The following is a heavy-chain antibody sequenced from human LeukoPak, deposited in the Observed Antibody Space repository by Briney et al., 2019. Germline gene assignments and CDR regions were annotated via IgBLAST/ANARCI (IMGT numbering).Heavy chain of an antibody. CDR1: GFTFSDHH. CDR2: GPARNKPNSCST. V-gene: IGHV3-72*01. D-gene: IGHD6-19*01. J-gene: IGHJ4*02. Sequence: PGGSLRLSCEGSGFTFSDHHMDWVRQAPGMGLEGVGRGPARNKPNSCSTQYAASVRGRFTISRDDSKNSLYLQINSLRTEDTAMYYCTRVLTTDRGWYTFEFWGQGVLVTVSS. CDR3: TRVLTTDRGWYTFEF.